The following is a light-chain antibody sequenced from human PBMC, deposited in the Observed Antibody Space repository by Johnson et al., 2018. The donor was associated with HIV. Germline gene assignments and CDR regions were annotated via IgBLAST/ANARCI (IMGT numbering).Light chain of an antibody. J-gene: IGLJ1*01. CDR1: RSNIGNNY. Sequence: QSVLTQPPSVSAAPGQKVTISCSGSRSNIGNNYVSWYQQFPGTAPKLLISNNDKRPSGIPDRFSGSRSGTSATLGITGLQTGDEADYSCGKWDSSLSAYVLVTGTKVTV. V-gene: IGLV1-51*01. CDR2: NND. CDR3: GKWDSSLSAYV.